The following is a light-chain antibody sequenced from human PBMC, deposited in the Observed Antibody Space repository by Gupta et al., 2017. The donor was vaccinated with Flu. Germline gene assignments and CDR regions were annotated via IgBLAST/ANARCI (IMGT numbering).Light chain of an antibody. CDR2: WAS. V-gene: IGKV4-1*01. CDR1: QSPLYSSKNKNY. CDR3: QQYYSFPYT. Sequence: DILMTQSPDSLPVSLGERATINCRSSQSPLYSSKNKNYLAWYQQKPGQSPKLLFYWASTRESGVPDRFSGSGSGTDFTLTISSLQAEDVAVYFCQQYYSFPYTFGQGTKLEIK. J-gene: IGKJ2*01.